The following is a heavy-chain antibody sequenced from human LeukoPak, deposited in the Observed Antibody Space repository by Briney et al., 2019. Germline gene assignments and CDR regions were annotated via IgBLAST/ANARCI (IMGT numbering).Heavy chain of an antibody. D-gene: IGHD1-1*01. J-gene: IGHJ6*02. CDR1: GGSISSYY. CDR3: ARELEGSYYGMDV. V-gene: IGHV4-59*01. Sequence: SETLSLTCTVSGGSISSYYWSWIRQPPGKGLEWIGYIYYSGSTNYNPSLKSRVTISVDTPKNQFSLKLSSVTAADTAVYYCARELEGSYYGMDVWGQGTTVTVSS. CDR2: IYYSGST.